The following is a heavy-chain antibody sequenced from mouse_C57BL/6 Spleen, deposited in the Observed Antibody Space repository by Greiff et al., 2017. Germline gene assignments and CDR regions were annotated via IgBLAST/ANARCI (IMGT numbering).Heavy chain of an antibody. V-gene: IGHV1-20*01. CDR3: AREATVVANSFDY. J-gene: IGHJ2*01. CDR1: GYSFTGYF. Sequence: VQLQQSGPELVKPGDSVKISCKASGYSFTGYFMNWVMQSHGKSLEWIGRINPYNGDTFYNQKFKGKATLTVDKSSSTAHMRLRSLTSEDSAVYYCAREATVVANSFDYWGQGTTLTVSS. CDR2: INPYNGDT. D-gene: IGHD1-1*01.